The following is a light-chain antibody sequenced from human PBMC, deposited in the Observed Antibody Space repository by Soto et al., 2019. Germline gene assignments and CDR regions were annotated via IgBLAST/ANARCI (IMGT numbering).Light chain of an antibody. J-gene: IGKJ4*01. CDR2: AAS. V-gene: IGKV1-39*01. CDR3: QQSFSLPVT. Sequence: DIQMTQSPSSLSASVGDRVTITCRASQTISTYLSWYQETPGKAPKLLIFAASRLQSGVPSRFSGSGSGTDFTLTISSLQPEDFATYYCQQSFSLPVTFGGGTKVEIK. CDR1: QTISTY.